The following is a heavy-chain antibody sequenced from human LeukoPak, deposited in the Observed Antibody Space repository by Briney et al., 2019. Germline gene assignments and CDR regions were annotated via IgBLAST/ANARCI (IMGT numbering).Heavy chain of an antibody. J-gene: IGHJ4*02. CDR3: ARAWGSTSRAVGY. Sequence: PGGSLRLSCAASGFTFSSYSMNWVRQAPGKGLEWVSYISSSSSTIYYADSVKGRFTISRDNAKNPLYLQMNSLRAEDTAVYYCARAWGSTSRAVGYWGQGTLVTVSS. D-gene: IGHD2-2*01. CDR2: ISSSSSTI. CDR1: GFTFSSYS. V-gene: IGHV3-48*01.